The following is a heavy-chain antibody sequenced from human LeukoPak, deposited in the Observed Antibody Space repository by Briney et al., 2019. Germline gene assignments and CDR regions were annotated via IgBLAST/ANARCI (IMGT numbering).Heavy chain of an antibody. CDR2: ISSSGSTI. CDR1: GFTFSSYE. CDR3: ATRMTKYYYYYYGMDV. D-gene: IGHD4-11*01. J-gene: IGHJ6*02. Sequence: PGGSLRLSCAASGFTFSSYEMNWVRQAPGKGPEWVSYISSSGSTIYYADSVKGRFTISRDNAKNSLYLQMNSLRAEDTAVYYCATRMTKYYYYYYGMDVWGQGTTVTVSS. V-gene: IGHV3-48*03.